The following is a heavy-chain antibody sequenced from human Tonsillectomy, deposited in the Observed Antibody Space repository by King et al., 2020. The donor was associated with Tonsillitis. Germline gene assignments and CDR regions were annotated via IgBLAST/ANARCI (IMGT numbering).Heavy chain of an antibody. J-gene: IGHJ4*02. CDR1: GGSFSGYY. CDR3: ARGKYDVWSGYPDYFDY. V-gene: IGHV4-34*01. CDR2: IYHSGST. Sequence: VQLQQWGAGLLKPSETLSLTCAVYGGSFSGYYWSWIRQPPGKGLEWIGEIYHSGSTNYNPSLKSRVTISLDTSKNQFSLNLSSVTAADTAVHYCARGKYDVWSGYPDYFDYWGQGTLVTVSS. D-gene: IGHD3-3*01.